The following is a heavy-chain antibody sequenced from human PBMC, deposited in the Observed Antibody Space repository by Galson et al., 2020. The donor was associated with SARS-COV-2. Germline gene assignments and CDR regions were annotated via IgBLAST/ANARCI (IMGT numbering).Heavy chain of an antibody. D-gene: IGHD3-10*01. V-gene: IGHV3-13*01. CDR1: GFTFSSYD. J-gene: IGHJ3*02. Sequence: GGSLRLSCAASGFTFSSYDMHWVRQATGKGLEWVSAIGTAGDTYYPGSVKGRFTISRENAKNSLYLQMNSLRAGDTAVYYCARAYYGSGSLIGAFDIWGQGTMVTVSS. CDR3: ARAYYGSGSLIGAFDI. CDR2: IGTAGDT.